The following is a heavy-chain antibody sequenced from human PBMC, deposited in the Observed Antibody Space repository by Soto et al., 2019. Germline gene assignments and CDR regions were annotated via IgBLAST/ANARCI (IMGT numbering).Heavy chain of an antibody. CDR3: ARDSVFYDSTGDFDH. Sequence: GSLRLSCAASGFAFSRYWMSWVRQAPGKGLEWVANIKQDGSETYYVDSVKGRFTISRDNAKNSLYLQMSSLRAEDTAVYYCARDSVFYDSTGDFDHWGRGTVVTVSS. CDR1: GFAFSRYW. J-gene: IGHJ4*02. D-gene: IGHD3-22*01. CDR2: IKQDGSET. V-gene: IGHV3-7*01.